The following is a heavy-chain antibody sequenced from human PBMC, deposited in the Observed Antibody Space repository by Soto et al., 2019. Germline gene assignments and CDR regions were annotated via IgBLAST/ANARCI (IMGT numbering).Heavy chain of an antibody. CDR1: GFTFSDYY. CDR2: ISSSSSYT. Sequence: QVQLVESGGGLVKPGGSLRLSCAASGFTFSDYYMSWIRQAPGKGLEWVSYISSSSSYTNYADSVKGRFTISRDNAKNSLYLQMNSLRAEDTAVYYCARDSGAARAPGPRYYYYGMDVWGQGTTVTVSS. J-gene: IGHJ6*02. CDR3: ARDSGAARAPGPRYYYYGMDV. V-gene: IGHV3-11*06. D-gene: IGHD6-6*01.